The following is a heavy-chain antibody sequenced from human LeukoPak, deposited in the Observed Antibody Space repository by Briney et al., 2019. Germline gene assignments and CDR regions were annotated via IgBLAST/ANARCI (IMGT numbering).Heavy chain of an antibody. V-gene: IGHV3-48*03. CDR1: GFAFSSYE. CDR2: ISSRCSTI. CDR3: ARVRKDIQSMVRGQNYYYYYMDV. J-gene: IGHJ6*03. D-gene: IGHD3-10*01. Sequence: PGGSLRLSCAASGFAFSSYEMNWVRQAPGKGLEWVSYISSRCSTIYYAEALKRRFTISRDNDKNSLYLQVNSLRAEDLAVYYCARVRKDIQSMVRGQNYYYYYMDVWGKGTTVTISS.